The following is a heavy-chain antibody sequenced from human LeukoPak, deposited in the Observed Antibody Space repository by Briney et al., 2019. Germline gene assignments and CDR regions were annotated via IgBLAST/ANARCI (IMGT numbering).Heavy chain of an antibody. J-gene: IGHJ5*02. CDR1: GYTFTDSY. CDR3: ARDHQLVAFDP. V-gene: IGHV1-2*02. Sequence: APVKASCMASGYTFTDSYMHWVRQSPGQGLEWMGWINPNSGGTKYAQQFQGRVTMTRDTSISTAYMELSRLRSDDTAVYYCARDHQLVAFDPWGQGTLVTVSS. D-gene: IGHD6-13*01. CDR2: INPNSGGT.